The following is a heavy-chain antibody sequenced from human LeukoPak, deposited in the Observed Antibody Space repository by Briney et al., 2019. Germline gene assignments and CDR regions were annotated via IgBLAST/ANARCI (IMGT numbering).Heavy chain of an antibody. CDR3: ARTTTVRGTYYMDV. V-gene: IGHV4-59*01. Sequence: SETLSLTCTVSGGSISSYYWSWIRQPPRRGLGWVGYIYYSGYTNYNPSLKSRVTISVDTSRNQFSLKLSSVTAADTAVYYCARTTTVRGTYYMDVWGKGTTVTISS. CDR1: GGSISSYY. J-gene: IGHJ6*03. CDR2: IYYSGYT. D-gene: IGHD3-10*01.